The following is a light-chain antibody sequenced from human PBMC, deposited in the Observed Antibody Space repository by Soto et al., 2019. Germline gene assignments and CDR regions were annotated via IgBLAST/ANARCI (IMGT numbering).Light chain of an antibody. CDR2: AVS. CDR1: DSDVGTYKY. CDR3: CSYAGRQRI. J-gene: IGLJ2*01. Sequence: QSALTQPRSVSGSPGQSVTISCTGTDSDVGTYKYVSWYQQYPGKAPQVMIYAVSKRLSGVPDRFSGYKSGNTASLTISGLQPEDEADYYCCSYAGRQRIFGGGTKLTVL. V-gene: IGLV2-11*01.